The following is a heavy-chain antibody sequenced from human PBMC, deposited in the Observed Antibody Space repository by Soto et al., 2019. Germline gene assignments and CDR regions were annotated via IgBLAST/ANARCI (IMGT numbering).Heavy chain of an antibody. V-gene: IGHV4-34*01. J-gene: IGHJ4*02. Sequence: QVQLQQWGAGLLKPSETLSLTCAVYGGSFSGYYWTWIRQPPGTGLEWIGEINHSGSTNYNPSLKRRVTISVDPSKHQFSLQLTSVTAADTSVYYCARDKITGLFDYWGQGTLVTVSS. CDR2: INHSGST. CDR3: ARDKITGLFDY. D-gene: IGHD2-8*02. CDR1: GGSFSGYY.